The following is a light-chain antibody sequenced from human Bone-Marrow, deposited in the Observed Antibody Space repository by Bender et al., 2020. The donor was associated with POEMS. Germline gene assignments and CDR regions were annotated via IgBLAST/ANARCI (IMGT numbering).Light chain of an antibody. V-gene: IGLV4-69*01. J-gene: IGLJ2*01. Sequence: QLVLTQSPSASASLGASVKLTCTLSSGHSDYVIAWHQHQPEKGPRFLMKLHSDGGHSKGDGIPDRFSASSSGAERYLTISSLQSEDEADYDCQTWDTGIVVFGGGTKLTVL. CDR1: SGHSDYV. CDR2: LHSDGGH. CDR3: QTWDTGIVV.